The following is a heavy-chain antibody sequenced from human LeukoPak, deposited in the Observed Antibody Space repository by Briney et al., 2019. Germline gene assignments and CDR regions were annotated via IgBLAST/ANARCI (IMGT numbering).Heavy chain of an antibody. CDR2: INHSGST. D-gene: IGHD3-22*01. Sequence: PSETLSLTCAVYGGSFSGYYWSWIRQPPGKGLEWIGEINHSGSTYYNPSLKSRVTISVDTSKNQFSLKLSSVTAADTAVFYCARQASGYCFDYWGQGTLVTVSS. V-gene: IGHV4-34*01. CDR3: ARQASGYCFDY. CDR1: GGSFSGYY. J-gene: IGHJ4*02.